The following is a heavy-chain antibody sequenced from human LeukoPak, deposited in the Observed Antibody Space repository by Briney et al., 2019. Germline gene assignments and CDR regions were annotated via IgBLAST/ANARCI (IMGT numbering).Heavy chain of an antibody. V-gene: IGHV3-30*18. D-gene: IGHD5-18*01. CDR2: ISYDGSKK. J-gene: IGHJ4*02. CDR1: GFTFSSYG. Sequence: GGSLRLSCAASGFTFSSYGMHWVRQAPGKGLEWVAIISYDGSKKFYADSVKGRFTISRDNSKNTLWLQMNSLRPEDTAMYYRAKDRGLWSPFYYFDHWGQGNLVTVSS. CDR3: AKDRGLWSPFYYFDH.